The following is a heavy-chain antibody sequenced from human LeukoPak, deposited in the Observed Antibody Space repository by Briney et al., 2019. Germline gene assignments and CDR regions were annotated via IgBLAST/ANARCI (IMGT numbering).Heavy chain of an antibody. J-gene: IGHJ4*02. CDR3: AKATKPTTVEYYFDY. D-gene: IGHD4-23*01. V-gene: IGHV3-21*04. Sequence: GGSLRLSCAASGFTFSSYSMNWVRQAPGKGLEWVSSISSSSSYIYYADSVKGRFTISRDNAKNSLYLQMNSLRAEDTALYYCAKATKPTTVEYYFDYWGQGTLVTVSS. CDR2: ISSSSSYI. CDR1: GFTFSSYS.